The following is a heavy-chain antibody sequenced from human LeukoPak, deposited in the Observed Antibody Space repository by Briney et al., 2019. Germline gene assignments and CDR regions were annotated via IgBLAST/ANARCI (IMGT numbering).Heavy chain of an antibody. CDR2: INPSGGST. Sequence: ASVKVSCKASGYTFTSYYMHWERQAPEQGLEWMGIINPSGGSTSYAQKFQGRVTMTRDTSTSTVYMELSSLRSEDTAVYYCARDWGNRNWFDPWGQGTLVTVSS. CDR1: GYTFTSYY. CDR3: ARDWGNRNWFDP. V-gene: IGHV1-46*01. J-gene: IGHJ5*02. D-gene: IGHD3-16*01.